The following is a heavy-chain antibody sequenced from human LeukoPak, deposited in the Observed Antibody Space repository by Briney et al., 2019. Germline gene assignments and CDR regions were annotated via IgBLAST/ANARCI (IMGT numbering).Heavy chain of an antibody. CDR1: GFTLSNYA. J-gene: IGHJ4*02. Sequence: GGSLRLSCAAPGFTLSNYAMTWVRQAPGKGLQWVSTISVSGDNTYYADSVKGRFTISRDTSKSTLYLQMNSLKDEDTAVYYCAKYGSGTYYNGLYWGQGTLVTVSS. CDR3: AKYGSGTYYNGLY. V-gene: IGHV3-23*01. D-gene: IGHD3-10*01. CDR2: ISVSGDNT.